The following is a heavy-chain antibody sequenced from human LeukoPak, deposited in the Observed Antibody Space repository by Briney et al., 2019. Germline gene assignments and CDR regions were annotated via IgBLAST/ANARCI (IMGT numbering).Heavy chain of an antibody. Sequence: ASVKVSCRASGYTFTGYYMHWVRQAPGQGLEWMGWINPNSGGTNYAQKFQGRVTMTRDTSISTAYMELSRLRSDDTAVYYCARGGWAAAAGTDFDYWGQGTLVTVSS. V-gene: IGHV1-2*02. D-gene: IGHD6-13*01. J-gene: IGHJ4*02. CDR3: ARGGWAAAAGTDFDY. CDR1: GYTFTGYY. CDR2: INPNSGGT.